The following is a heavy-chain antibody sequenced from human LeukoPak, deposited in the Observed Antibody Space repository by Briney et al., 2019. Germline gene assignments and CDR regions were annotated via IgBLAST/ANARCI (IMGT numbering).Heavy chain of an antibody. J-gene: IGHJ6*03. CDR1: GGTFSSYA. Sequence: SVKVSCKASGGTFSSYAISWVRQAPGQGLEWMGGIIPIFGTANYAQKFQGRVTITTDESTSTAYMELSSLRSEDTAVYYCARAGMWFGDRYYYYYYMDVWGKGTTVTVSS. CDR3: ARAGMWFGDRYYYYYYMDV. CDR2: IIPIFGTA. D-gene: IGHD3-10*01. V-gene: IGHV1-69*05.